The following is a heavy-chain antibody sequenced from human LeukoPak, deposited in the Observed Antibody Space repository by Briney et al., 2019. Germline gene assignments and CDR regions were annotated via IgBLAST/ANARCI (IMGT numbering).Heavy chain of an antibody. CDR3: ARARGDYYDSSGYYSAFDY. V-gene: IGHV4-34*01. CDR2: INHSGSA. D-gene: IGHD3-22*01. CDR1: GGPFSGYY. J-gene: IGHJ4*02. Sequence: SETLSLTCAVYGGPFSGYYWSWIRQPPGKGLEWIGEINHSGSANYNPSLKSRVTISVDMSKNQFSLRLSSVTAADTAVYYCARARGDYYDSSGYYSAFDYWGQGALVTVSS.